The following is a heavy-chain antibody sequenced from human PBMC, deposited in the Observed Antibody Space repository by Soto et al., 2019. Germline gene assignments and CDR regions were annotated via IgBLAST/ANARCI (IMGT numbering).Heavy chain of an antibody. J-gene: IGHJ6*02. Sequence: SETLSLTCTVSGGSISGYYWSWIRQPPGKGLEWIGYIFYRGNTLYNPSLQSRVTISVDTSKNQFFLGLTSVTAADTAVYYCTRHAIIPKLQYGMDVWGQGXSVTVSS. CDR2: IFYRGNT. CDR3: TRHAIIPKLQYGMDV. V-gene: IGHV4-59*01. CDR1: GGSISGYY. D-gene: IGHD1-1*01.